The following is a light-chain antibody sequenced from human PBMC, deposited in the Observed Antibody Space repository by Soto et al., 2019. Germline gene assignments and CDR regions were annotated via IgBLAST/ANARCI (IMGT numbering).Light chain of an antibody. J-gene: IGLJ1*01. CDR2: EVS. V-gene: IGLV2-14*01. Sequence: ALTQPASVSGSPGQSITISCTGTNSDVGGYNYVSWYQQHPGKAPKLMIYEVSYRPSGVSNRFSGSKSGNTASLTISGLRAEDEADYYCSSYTSSSTYVFGTGTKVTVL. CDR1: NSDVGGYNY. CDR3: SSYTSSSTYV.